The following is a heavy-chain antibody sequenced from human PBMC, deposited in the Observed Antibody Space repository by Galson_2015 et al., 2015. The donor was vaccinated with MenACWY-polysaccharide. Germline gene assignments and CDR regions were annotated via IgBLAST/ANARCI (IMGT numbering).Heavy chain of an antibody. Sequence: SVKVSCKASGYTFSAHSMHWVRQAPGQRPEWMGWIVAGNGNTKYSQIFQGRVTFSRDTSATTAYMELSRLTSEDSAVYYCATQVNWGALDYWGQGTLVTVSS. D-gene: IGHD7-27*01. V-gene: IGHV1-3*01. CDR3: ATQVNWGALDY. CDR2: IVAGNGNT. J-gene: IGHJ4*02. CDR1: GYTFSAHS.